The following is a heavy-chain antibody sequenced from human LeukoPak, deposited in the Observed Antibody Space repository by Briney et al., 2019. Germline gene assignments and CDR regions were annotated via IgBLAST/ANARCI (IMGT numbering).Heavy chain of an antibody. D-gene: IGHD1-14*01. CDR2: IYSGGDT. J-gene: IGHJ5*02. CDR1: GFTVSSNY. V-gene: IGHV3-53*01. CDR3: ARGYTVGFDR. Sequence: GGSLRLSCAASGFTVSSNYMSWVRQAPGKGLEWVSVIYSGGDTYHADFVKGRFTVSRDSSKNTVYLQMNSLRVEDTAVYYCARGYTVGFDRWGQGTLVTVSS.